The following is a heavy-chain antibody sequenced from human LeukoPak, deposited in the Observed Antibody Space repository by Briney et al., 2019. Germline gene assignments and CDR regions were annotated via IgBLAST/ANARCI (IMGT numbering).Heavy chain of an antibody. Sequence: SETLSLTCTVSGGSISSYFWTWIRQPAGKGLEWIGRISTTETTHYSPSLKSRVTISVDTSKNQFSLKLSSVTAADTAVYYCARDWRWYFDLWGRGTLVTVSS. CDR3: ARDWRWYFDL. V-gene: IGHV4-4*07. CDR1: GGSISSYF. J-gene: IGHJ2*01. CDR2: ISTTETT.